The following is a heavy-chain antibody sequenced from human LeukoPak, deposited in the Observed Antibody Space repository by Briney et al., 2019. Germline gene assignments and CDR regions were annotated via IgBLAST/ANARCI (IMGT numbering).Heavy chain of an antibody. J-gene: IGHJ1*01. D-gene: IGHD3-22*01. CDR2: FDPEDGET. CDR3: ATNAVGGYHSYFQH. Sequence: ASVKVSCKVSGYTLTKLSMHWVRQAPGKGLEWMGGFDPEDGETIYAQKFQGRVTMTEDTSTDTAYMELSSLRSEDTAVYYCATNAVGGYHSYFQHWGQGTLVTVSS. CDR1: GYTLTKLS. V-gene: IGHV1-24*01.